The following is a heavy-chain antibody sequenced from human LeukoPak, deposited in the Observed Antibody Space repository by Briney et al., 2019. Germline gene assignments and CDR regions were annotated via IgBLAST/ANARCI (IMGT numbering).Heavy chain of an antibody. Sequence: ASVNVSCTVSGYTLTELSMHWVRQAPGKGLEWMGGFDPEDGETIYAQKFQGRVTMTEDTSTDTAYMELSSLRSEDTAVYYCATFTPLRYFDWLLEGDYWGQGTLVTVSS. D-gene: IGHD3-9*01. CDR3: ATFTPLRYFDWLLEGDY. CDR1: GYTLTELS. CDR2: FDPEDGET. J-gene: IGHJ4*02. V-gene: IGHV1-24*01.